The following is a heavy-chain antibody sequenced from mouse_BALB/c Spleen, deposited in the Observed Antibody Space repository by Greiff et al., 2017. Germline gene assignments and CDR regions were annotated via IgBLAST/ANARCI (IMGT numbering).Heavy chain of an antibody. J-gene: IGHJ1*01. CDR2: IYPGDGDT. Sequence: VKLLESGAELARPGASVKLSCKASGYTFTSYWMQWVKQRPGQGLEWIGAIYPGDGDTRYTQKFKGKATLTADKSSSTAYMQLSSLASEDSAVYYCARDGSSYWYFDVWGAGTTGTVSS. CDR1: GYTFTSYW. D-gene: IGHD1-1*01. CDR3: ARDGSSYWYFDV. V-gene: IGHV1-87*01.